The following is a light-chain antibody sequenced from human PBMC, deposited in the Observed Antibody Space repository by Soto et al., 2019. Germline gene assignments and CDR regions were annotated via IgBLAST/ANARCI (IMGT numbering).Light chain of an antibody. CDR3: QQYDSSPWT. V-gene: IGKV3-20*01. J-gene: IGKJ1*01. Sequence: IVLTQSPGTLSLSAGERATLSCRASRSVSSTYLAWYQQKPGQAPRLLIHGASSRATGIPDRFSGSGSGTDFTLTISRLEPEDFAVYYCQQYDSSPWTFGQGTKVEIK. CDR2: GAS. CDR1: RSVSSTY.